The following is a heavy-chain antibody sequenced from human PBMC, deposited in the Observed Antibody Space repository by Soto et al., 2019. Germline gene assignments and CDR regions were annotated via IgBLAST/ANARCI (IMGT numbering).Heavy chain of an antibody. CDR3: VKAGYTSGLL. Sequence: QLLESGGGLIQPGGSLRLSRVASGFTFSSYAMNWVRQGPGTGLEWVAVIDSDDGRTYYANSVKGRFSISRDNSKNTLVLQMNSLRVEDTATYYCVKAGYTSGLLWGQGTLVAV. V-gene: IGHV3-23*01. D-gene: IGHD6-25*01. CDR1: GFTFSSYA. CDR2: IDSDDGRT. J-gene: IGHJ4*02.